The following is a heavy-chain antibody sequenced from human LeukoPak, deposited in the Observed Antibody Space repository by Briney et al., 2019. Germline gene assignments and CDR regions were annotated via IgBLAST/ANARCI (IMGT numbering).Heavy chain of an antibody. CDR2: INPNSGGT. Sequence: ASVKVSCKASGYTFTGYYMHWVRQAPGQGLEWMGWINPNSGGTNYAQKLQGRVTMTTDTSTSTAYMELRSLRSDDTAVYYCAREVVADYYYYYGMDVWGQGTTVTVSS. CDR3: AREVVADYYYYYGMDV. CDR1: GYTFTGYY. V-gene: IGHV1-2*02. D-gene: IGHD2-15*01. J-gene: IGHJ6*02.